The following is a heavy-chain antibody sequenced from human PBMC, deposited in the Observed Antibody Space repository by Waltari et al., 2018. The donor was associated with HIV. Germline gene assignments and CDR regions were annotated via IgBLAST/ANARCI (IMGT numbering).Heavy chain of an antibody. V-gene: IGHV4-59*01. CDR3: ARTFRRKGFDY. Sequence: QVQLQESGPGLVKPSETLSLSCTVSNGPISSYYWSWIRQPPGKGLEWIGYIYYSGSTSYNPSLKSRVTISVDTSKNQFSLNLSSVTAADTAVYYCARTFRRKGFDYWGQGTLVSVSS. CDR2: IYYSGST. J-gene: IGHJ4*02. CDR1: NGPISSYY.